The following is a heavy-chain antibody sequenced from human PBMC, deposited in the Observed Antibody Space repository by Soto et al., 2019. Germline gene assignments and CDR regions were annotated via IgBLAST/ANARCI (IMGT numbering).Heavy chain of an antibody. D-gene: IGHD3-10*01. Sequence: QLQLQESGSGLVKRSQTLSLTCAVSGGSISSGSYSWSWIRQPPGKGLEWIGYIYHSGSTYYNPSLKSRVTISVDRSKNQFSLKLSSVTAADTAVYYCAAGSGLPRYYWGQGTLVIVSS. CDR2: IYHSGST. V-gene: IGHV4-30-2*01. CDR3: AAGSGLPRYY. CDR1: GGSISSGSYS. J-gene: IGHJ4*02.